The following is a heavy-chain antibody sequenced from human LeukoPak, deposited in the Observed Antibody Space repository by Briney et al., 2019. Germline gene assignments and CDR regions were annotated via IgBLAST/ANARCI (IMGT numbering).Heavy chain of an antibody. Sequence: GGSLRLSCAASGFTFSSYGMHWVRQAPGKGLEWVAVISYDGSNKYYADSVKGRFTISRDNSKNTLYLQMNSLRAEDTAVYYCAKDSGSGWTGDLDYWGQGTLVTVSS. V-gene: IGHV3-30*18. CDR3: AKDSGSGWTGDLDY. D-gene: IGHD6-19*01. CDR1: GFTFSSYG. CDR2: ISYDGSNK. J-gene: IGHJ4*02.